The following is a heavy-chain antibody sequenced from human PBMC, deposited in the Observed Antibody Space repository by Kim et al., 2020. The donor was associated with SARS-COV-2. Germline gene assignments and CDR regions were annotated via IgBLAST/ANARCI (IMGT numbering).Heavy chain of an antibody. CDR3: ARGWMPDY. Sequence: GGSLRLSCAVSGFSLRNNWMSWVRQAPGKGLEWVAMKKGDGSEEHYVDSVKGRFTISRDNAKNSLSLLMNSLRPEDTAVYFCARGWMPDYWGQGTLVTVSS. V-gene: IGHV3-7*04. J-gene: IGHJ4*02. CDR1: GFSLRNNW. CDR2: KKGDGSEE. D-gene: IGHD5-12*01.